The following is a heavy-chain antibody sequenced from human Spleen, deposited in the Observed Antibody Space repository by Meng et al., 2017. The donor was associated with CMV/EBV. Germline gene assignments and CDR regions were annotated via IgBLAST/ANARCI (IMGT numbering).Heavy chain of an antibody. V-gene: IGHV1-69*05. CDR3: ARAYCSSTSCYTVRFLEWLPYFDP. J-gene: IGHJ5*02. Sequence: ISWGQQAPEQGLEWMGGIIPIFGNENYAQKFQGRVTITTEESTSTAYMELSSLRSEDTAVYYCARAYCSSTSCYTVRFLEWLPYFDPWGQGTLVTVSS. CDR2: IIPIFGNE. D-gene: IGHD2-2*02.